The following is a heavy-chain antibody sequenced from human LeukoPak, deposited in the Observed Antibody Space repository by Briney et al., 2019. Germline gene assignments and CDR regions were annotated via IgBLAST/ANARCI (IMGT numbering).Heavy chain of an antibody. Sequence: RGESLKISCKGSGYSFTSYWIGWVRQMPGKSLEWMGIIYPGDSDTRYSPSFQGQVTISADKSISTAYLQWSSLKASDTAMYYCARSHTNLYSSSPYYFDYWGQGTLVTVSS. D-gene: IGHD6-13*01. V-gene: IGHV5-51*01. CDR2: IYPGDSDT. CDR1: GYSFTSYW. CDR3: ARSHTNLYSSSPYYFDY. J-gene: IGHJ4*02.